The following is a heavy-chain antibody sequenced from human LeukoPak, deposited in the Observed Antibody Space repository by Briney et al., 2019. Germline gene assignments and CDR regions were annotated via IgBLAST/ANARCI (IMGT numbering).Heavy chain of an antibody. CDR3: ARHQMAGYSSSCNDH. Sequence: SETLSLTCTVSGGFLGSYYWSWVRQSPGKALEWIGFILYSDSTNYNPSLKSRVSLSVDTPKRQIFLRLTSVSAADTAVYYCARHQMAGYSSSCNDHWGQGILVTVSS. D-gene: IGHD6-13*01. J-gene: IGHJ5*02. CDR2: ILYSDST. V-gene: IGHV4-59*08. CDR1: GGFLGSYY.